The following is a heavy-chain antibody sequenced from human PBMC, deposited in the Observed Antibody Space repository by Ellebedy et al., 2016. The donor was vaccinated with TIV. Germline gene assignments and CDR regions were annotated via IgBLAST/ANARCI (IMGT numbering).Heavy chain of an antibody. Sequence: AASVKVSCKASGYTFTSYYMHWVRQAPGQGLEWMGIINPSGGSTSYAQKFQGRVTMTRDTSTSTVYMELSSLRSEDTAVYYCARDRAYCSSTSCYSCGMDVWGQGTTVTVSS. CDR1: GYTFTSYY. CDR3: ARDRAYCSSTSCYSCGMDV. CDR2: INPSGGST. J-gene: IGHJ6*02. V-gene: IGHV1-46*01. D-gene: IGHD2-2*02.